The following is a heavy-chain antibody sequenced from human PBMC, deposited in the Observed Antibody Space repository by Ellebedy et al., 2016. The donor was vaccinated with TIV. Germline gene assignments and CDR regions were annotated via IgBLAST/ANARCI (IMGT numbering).Heavy chain of an antibody. CDR2: IYYSGST. D-gene: IGHD4-23*01. J-gene: IGHJ5*02. V-gene: IGHV4-59*01. Sequence: MPSETLSLPCTVSGGSISSYYWSWIRQPPGKGLEWIGFIYYSGSTNYNPSLKSRITISLDTSKNQFSLQLSSVTAADKAGYYCASVPALYGGNPGWFNPWGQGTLVTVSS. CDR3: ASVPALYGGNPGWFNP. CDR1: GGSISSYY.